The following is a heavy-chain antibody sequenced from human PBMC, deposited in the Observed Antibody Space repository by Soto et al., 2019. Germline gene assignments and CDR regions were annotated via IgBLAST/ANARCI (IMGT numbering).Heavy chain of an antibody. D-gene: IGHD1-26*01. Sequence: GGSLRLSCAASGFPFRGSSMHWVRQASGKGLEWVGRIRSKANSYATAYAASVKGRFTISRDDSKNTAYLQMNSLKTEDTAVYYCTLLVGATTAGYWGQGTLVTVSS. CDR2: IRSKANSYAT. CDR1: GFPFRGSS. J-gene: IGHJ4*02. CDR3: TLLVGATTAGY. V-gene: IGHV3-73*01.